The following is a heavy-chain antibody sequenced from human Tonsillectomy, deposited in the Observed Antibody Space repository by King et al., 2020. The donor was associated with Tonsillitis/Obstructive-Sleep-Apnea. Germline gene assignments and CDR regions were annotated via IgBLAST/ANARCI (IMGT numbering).Heavy chain of an antibody. D-gene: IGHD3-3*01. Sequence: VQLVESGAEVKKPGASVKVSCKASGYTFTSYGISWVRQAPGQGLEWMGWISAYNGNTNYAQKLPGRVTMTTDTSTSTAYKELRSLRSDDTAVYYCARVLFGVVISGPDYXXQGTLVTVSS. CDR2: ISAYNGNT. V-gene: IGHV1-18*01. CDR1: GYTFTSYG. J-gene: IGHJ4*02. CDR3: ARVLFGVVISGPDY.